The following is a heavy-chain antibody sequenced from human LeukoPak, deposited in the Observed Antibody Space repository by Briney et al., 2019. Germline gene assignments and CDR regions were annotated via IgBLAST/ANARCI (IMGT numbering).Heavy chain of an antibody. D-gene: IGHD4-17*01. J-gene: IGHJ6*03. Sequence: PSETLSLTCTVSGGSISSSSYYWGWIRQPPGKGLEWIGSIYYSGSTYYNPSLKSRVTISVDTSKNQFSLKLSSVTAADTAVYYCWGPPVTTTYYYYYYMDVWGKGTTVTVSS. CDR2: IYYSGST. CDR1: GGSISSSSYY. CDR3: WGPPVTTTYYYYYYMDV. V-gene: IGHV4-39*07.